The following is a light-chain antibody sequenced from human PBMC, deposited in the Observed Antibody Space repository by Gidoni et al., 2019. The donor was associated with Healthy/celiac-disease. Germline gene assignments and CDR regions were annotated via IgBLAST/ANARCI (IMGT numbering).Light chain of an antibody. CDR2: GAS. V-gene: IGKV3-15*01. CDR1: HSVRSN. CDR3: QQYNNWPPMYT. Sequence: DIVMTQSSATLSVSPGERATLSCRAGHSVRSNLAWYQQKPGQAPRLLIYGASARANGIPARFSGSGSGTEFTLTISSLQSEDFAVYYCQQYNNWPPMYTFGQGTKLEIK. J-gene: IGKJ2*01.